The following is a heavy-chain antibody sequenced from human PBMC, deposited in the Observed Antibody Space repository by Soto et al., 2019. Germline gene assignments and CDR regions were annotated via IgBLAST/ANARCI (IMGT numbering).Heavy chain of an antibody. CDR1: GGSISSGGYS. CDR2: IYHSGST. D-gene: IGHD2-8*01. V-gene: IGHV4-30-2*01. J-gene: IGHJ5*01. CDR3: AREGLNGDGGFDS. Sequence: PSEALSLTCAVSGGSISSGGYSWSWIRQPPGKGLEWIGYIYHSGSTYYNPSLKSRVTISVDRSKNQFSLKLSSVTAADTAVYYCAREGLNGDGGFDSWGQGTLVTVSS.